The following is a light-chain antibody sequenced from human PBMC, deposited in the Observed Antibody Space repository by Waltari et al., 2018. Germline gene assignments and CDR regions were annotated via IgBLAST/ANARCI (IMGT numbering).Light chain of an antibody. CDR2: SRN. CDR3: AAWDDRLNGPV. V-gene: IGLV1-44*01. Sequence: QSVLTQPPSASGTPGQRVTISCSGTNSNIGSNTVNWYQQVPGTAPKLLINSRNKGPSGVPDRFSGSKSGTSASLAISGLQSEDEADYFCAAWDDRLNGPVFGGGTQLTVL. J-gene: IGLJ2*01. CDR1: NSNIGSNT.